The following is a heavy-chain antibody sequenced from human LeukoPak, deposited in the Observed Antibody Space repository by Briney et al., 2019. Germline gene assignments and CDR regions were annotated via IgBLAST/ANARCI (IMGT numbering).Heavy chain of an antibody. Sequence: GGSLRLSCAASGFTFSSYSMNWVRQAPGEGLEWVSYISSSSSTIYYADSVKGRFTISRDNAKNSLYLQMNSLRAEDTAVYYCARPYSGSYYAFDYWGQGTLVTVSS. J-gene: IGHJ4*02. CDR3: ARPYSGSYYAFDY. CDR1: GFTFSSYS. D-gene: IGHD1-26*01. CDR2: ISSSSSTI. V-gene: IGHV3-48*04.